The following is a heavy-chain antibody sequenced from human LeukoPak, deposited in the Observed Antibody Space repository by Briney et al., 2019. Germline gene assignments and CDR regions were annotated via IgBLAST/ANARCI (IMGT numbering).Heavy chain of an antibody. Sequence: GRSLRLSCVASGFTFSSYGMYWVRQAPGKGLEWVAVIWYDGSNKYYADSVKGRITISRDNSKNTLFLQMNSLRAEDTAVYYCAKFYGILTTYFDYWGQGTLVTVSS. CDR3: AKFYGILTTYFDY. CDR1: GFTFSSYG. CDR2: IWYDGSNK. V-gene: IGHV3-33*06. D-gene: IGHD3-9*01. J-gene: IGHJ4*02.